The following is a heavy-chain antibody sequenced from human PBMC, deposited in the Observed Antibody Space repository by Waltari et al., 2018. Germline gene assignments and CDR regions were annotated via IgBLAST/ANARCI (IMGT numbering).Heavy chain of an antibody. CDR3: ATGGDYDEYALHYFRGLDV. D-gene: IGHD4-17*01. J-gene: IGHJ6*02. CDR2: FDPEDGEG. Sequence: QVQLVQSEAEVMKPGASVKVSCKVSGNSITESPMHWVRQAPGNGLEWMGSFDPEDGEGTYAQGVLDRVTMTEDRSTNTAYMELSSLRLEDTAVYYCATGGDYDEYALHYFRGLDVWGQGTTVIVAS. CDR1: GNSITESP. V-gene: IGHV1-24*01.